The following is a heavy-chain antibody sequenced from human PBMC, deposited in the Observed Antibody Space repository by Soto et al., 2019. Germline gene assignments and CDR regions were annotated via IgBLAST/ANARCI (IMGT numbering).Heavy chain of an antibody. D-gene: IGHD6-6*01. CDR3: PGEASVAALNWFDP. CDR2: ILYDGSIE. Sequence: TGGSLRLSCAASGFTFSTYAMNWVRQAPGKGLEWVAVILYDGSIEHYADSVKGRFTVSRDNSKNTVYLQMNSLTPEDTAVYYCPGEASVAALNWFDPWGQGALVTVSS. CDR1: GFTFSTYA. V-gene: IGHV3-30-3*01. J-gene: IGHJ5*02.